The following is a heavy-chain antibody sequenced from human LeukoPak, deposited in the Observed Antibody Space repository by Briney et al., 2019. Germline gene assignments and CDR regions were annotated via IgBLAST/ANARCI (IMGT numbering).Heavy chain of an antibody. D-gene: IGHD2-2*02. CDR1: GFSFSTYW. CDR2: IRGSGGST. CDR3: AKGDIVVVPAAIGPSSP. Sequence: GGSLRLSCAASGFSFSTYWMTWVRQAPGKGLEWVSAIRGSGGSTYYADSVKGRFTISRDNSKNTLYLQMNSLRAEDTAVYYCAKGDIVVVPAAIGPSSPWGQGTMVTVSS. V-gene: IGHV3-23*01. J-gene: IGHJ3*01.